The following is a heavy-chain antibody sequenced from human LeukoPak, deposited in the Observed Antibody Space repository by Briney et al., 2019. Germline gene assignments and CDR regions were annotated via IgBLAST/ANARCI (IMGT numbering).Heavy chain of an antibody. CDR2: INHSGST. V-gene: IGHV4-34*01. CDR3: ARQSPYDYGPYYFDY. Sequence: SETLSLTCAVYGGSFSGYYWSWIRQPPGRGLEWIGEINHSGSTNYNPSLKSRVTISLDTSKNQFSLKLSSVTAADTAVYYCARQSPYDYGPYYFDYWGQGTLVTVSS. CDR1: GGSFSGYY. J-gene: IGHJ4*02. D-gene: IGHD3-10*01.